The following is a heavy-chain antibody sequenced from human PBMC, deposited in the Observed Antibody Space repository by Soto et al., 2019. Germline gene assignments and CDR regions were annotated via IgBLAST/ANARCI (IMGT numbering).Heavy chain of an antibody. CDR2: ISSSSSTI. CDR1: GFTVSSYS. J-gene: IGHJ5*02. D-gene: IGHD3-9*01. V-gene: IGHV3-48*02. Sequence: PGGSLRLSCAASGFTVSSYSMNWVRQAPGKGLEWVSYISSSSSTIYYADSVKGRFTISRDNAKNSLYLQMNSLRDEDTAVYYCARQGLRYFDWESGGNWFDPWGQGTLVTVSS. CDR3: ARQGLRYFDWESGGNWFDP.